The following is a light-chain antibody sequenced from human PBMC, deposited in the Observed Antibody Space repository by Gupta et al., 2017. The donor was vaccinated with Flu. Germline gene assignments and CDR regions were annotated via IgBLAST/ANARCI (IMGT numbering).Light chain of an antibody. J-gene: IGKJ1*01. CDR3: QQYNSYSWT. CDR2: KAS. Sequence: DIQMTQSPSPLSASVGHKVTITCRASQSISSWLAWYQQKPGKAPKLLIYKASSLESGVPSRFSGSGSGTEFTLTISSLQPDDFATYYCQQYNSYSWTFGQGTKVEIK. CDR1: QSISSW. V-gene: IGKV1-5*03.